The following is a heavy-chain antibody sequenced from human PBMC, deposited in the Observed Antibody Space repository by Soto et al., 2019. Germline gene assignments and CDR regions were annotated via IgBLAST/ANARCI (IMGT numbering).Heavy chain of an antibody. CDR3: ANGYYCSSTSCYFAY. V-gene: IGHV4-34*01. J-gene: IGHJ4*02. D-gene: IGHD2-2*01. Sequence: SETLSLTCAVYVGSFSGYYWSWIRQPPGKGLEWIGEINHSGSTNYNPSLKSRVTISVDTSKNQFSLKLSSVTAADTAVYYCANGYYCSSTSCYFAYWGQGTMGTVS. CDR2: INHSGST. CDR1: VGSFSGYY.